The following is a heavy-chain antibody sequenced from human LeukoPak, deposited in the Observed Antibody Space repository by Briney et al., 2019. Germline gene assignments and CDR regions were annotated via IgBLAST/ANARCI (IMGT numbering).Heavy chain of an antibody. Sequence: PGGSLRLSCAGSGFTFSSNALSWVRQAPGKGLEWVSAISTGGGNTYYADSVRGRFTISSDNSKNTMYLQMNTRRAGDTAVYYCGTTKQACRYFDYWGGGTLVTVS. D-gene: IGHD6-13*01. CDR2: ISTGGGNT. J-gene: IGHJ4*02. CDR3: GTTKQACRYFDY. CDR1: GFTFSSNA. V-gene: IGHV3-23*01.